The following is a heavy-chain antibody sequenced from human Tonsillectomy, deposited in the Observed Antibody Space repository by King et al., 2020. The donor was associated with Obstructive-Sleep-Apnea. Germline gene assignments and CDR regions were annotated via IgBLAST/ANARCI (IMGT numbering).Heavy chain of an antibody. Sequence: VQLQQWGAGLLKPSETLSLTCAVFGGSFTNYYWSWIRQPPGKGLEWIGEINHSGSTNYNPSPKSRVTISVDTSKNQFSLMLSSVTAADTAAYYCARGSGAAAVNWFDPWGQGTLVIVSS. CDR3: ARGSGAAAVNWFDP. CDR2: INHSGST. D-gene: IGHD6-13*01. V-gene: IGHV4-34*01. CDR1: GGSFTNYY. J-gene: IGHJ5*02.